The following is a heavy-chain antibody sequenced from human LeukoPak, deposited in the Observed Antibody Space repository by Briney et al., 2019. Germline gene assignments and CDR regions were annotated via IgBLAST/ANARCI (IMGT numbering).Heavy chain of an antibody. J-gene: IGHJ4*02. Sequence: ASVKVSCKASGYTFTGYYMHWVRQAPGQGLEWMGWINPNSGGTNYAQKFQGRVTMTRDTSISTAYMELSRLRSDDTAVYYCARVSGAVAGYNFDYWGQGTLVTVSS. CDR1: GYTFTGYY. CDR2: INPNSGGT. D-gene: IGHD6-19*01. V-gene: IGHV1-2*02. CDR3: ARVSGAVAGYNFDY.